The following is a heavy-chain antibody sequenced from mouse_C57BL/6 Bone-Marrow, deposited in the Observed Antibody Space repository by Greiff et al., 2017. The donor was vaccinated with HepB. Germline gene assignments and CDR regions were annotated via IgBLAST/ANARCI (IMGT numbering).Heavy chain of an antibody. CDR1: GYTFTSYW. CDR2: IYPGSGST. V-gene: IGHV1-55*01. Sequence: VKLQESGAELVKPGASVKMSCKASGYTFTSYWITWVKQRPGQGLEWIGDIYPGSGSTNYNEKFKSKATLTVDTSSSTAYMQLSSLTSEDSAVYYCARWGLDYWGQGTTLTVSS. CDR3: ARWGLDY. J-gene: IGHJ2*01.